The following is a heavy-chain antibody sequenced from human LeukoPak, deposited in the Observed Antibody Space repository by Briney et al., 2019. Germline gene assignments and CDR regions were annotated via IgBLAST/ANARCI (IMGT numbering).Heavy chain of an antibody. CDR3: ARAGIQLWFHRLLFDY. CDR2: INHSGST. J-gene: IGHJ4*02. D-gene: IGHD5-18*01. CDR1: GFTFSSYA. Sequence: GSLRLSCAASGFTFSSYAMSWVRQPPGKGLEWIGEINHSGSTNYNPSLKSRVTISVDTSKNQFSLKLSSVTAADTAVYYCARAGIQLWFHRLLFDYWGQGTLVTVSS. V-gene: IGHV4-34*01.